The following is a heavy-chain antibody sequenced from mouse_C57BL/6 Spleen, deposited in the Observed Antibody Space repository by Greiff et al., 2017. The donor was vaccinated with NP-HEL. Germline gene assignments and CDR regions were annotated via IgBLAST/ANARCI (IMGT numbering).Heavy chain of an antibody. CDR1: GYTFTSYW. CDR3: ARSPRGYAMDY. Sequence: QVQLKQPGAELVRPGSSVKLSCKASGYTFTSYWMHWVKQRPIQGLEWIGNIDPSDSETHYNQKFKDKATLTVDKSSSTAYMQLSSLTSEDSAVYYCARSPRGYAMDYWGQGTSVTVSS. J-gene: IGHJ4*01. CDR2: IDPSDSET. V-gene: IGHV1-52*01.